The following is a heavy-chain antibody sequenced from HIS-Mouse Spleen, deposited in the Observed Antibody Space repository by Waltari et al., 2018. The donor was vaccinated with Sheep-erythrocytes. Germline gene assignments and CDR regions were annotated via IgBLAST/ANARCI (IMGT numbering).Heavy chain of an antibody. CDR3: ARISSRDYYDSSGYYYSDAFDI. Sequence: QVQLQESGPGLVKPSETLSLTCTVSGGSVSSYYWSWIRQPPGKGLEWIGYIYYSGSTTYNPTLKSRVTISVDTSKNQFSLKLSSVTAADTAVYYCARISSRDYYDSSGYYYSDAFDIWGQGTMVTVSS. D-gene: IGHD3-22*01. CDR1: GGSVSSYY. V-gene: IGHV4-59*08. J-gene: IGHJ3*02. CDR2: IYYSGST.